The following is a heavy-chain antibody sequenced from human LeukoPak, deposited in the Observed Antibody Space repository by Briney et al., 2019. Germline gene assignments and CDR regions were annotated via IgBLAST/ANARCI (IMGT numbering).Heavy chain of an antibody. Sequence: GASVKVSCKASGYTFTSYAMHWVRQAPGQRLEWMGWINAGNGNTKYSQKFQGRVTITRDTSASTAYMELSSLRSEDTAVYYCARDRAKDTAMVMGDYWGQGTLVTVSS. CDR1: GYTFTSYA. V-gene: IGHV1-3*01. CDR3: ARDRAKDTAMVMGDY. J-gene: IGHJ4*02. CDR2: INAGNGNT. D-gene: IGHD5-18*01.